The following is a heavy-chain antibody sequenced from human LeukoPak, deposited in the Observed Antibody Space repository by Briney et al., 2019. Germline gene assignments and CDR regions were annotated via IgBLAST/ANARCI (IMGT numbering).Heavy chain of an antibody. V-gene: IGHV3-30*02. J-gene: IGHJ4*02. CDR3: ARDDYGPAAY. CDR1: GFTFSSYG. D-gene: IGHD4-17*01. Sequence: GGSLRLSCAASGFTFSSYGMHWVRQAPGKGLGWVAFIRYDGSNKYYADSVKGRFTISRDNSKNTLYLQMNSLTAEDTAVYYCARDDYGPAAYGGQGTLVTVSS. CDR2: IRYDGSNK.